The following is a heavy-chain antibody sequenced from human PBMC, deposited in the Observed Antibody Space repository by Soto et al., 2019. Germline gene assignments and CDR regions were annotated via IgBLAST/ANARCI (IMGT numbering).Heavy chain of an antibody. D-gene: IGHD3-10*01. CDR3: ARGHEYGSGSYHI. V-gene: IGHV3-66*01. CDR2: IYSGGST. Sequence: PGGSLRLSCAASGFPVSSNYMSWVRQAPGKGLEWVSVIYSGGSTYYADSVKGRFTISRDNSKNTLYLQMNSLRAEDTAVYYCARGHEYGSGSYHIWGQGTMVTVSS. CDR1: GFPVSSNY. J-gene: IGHJ3*02.